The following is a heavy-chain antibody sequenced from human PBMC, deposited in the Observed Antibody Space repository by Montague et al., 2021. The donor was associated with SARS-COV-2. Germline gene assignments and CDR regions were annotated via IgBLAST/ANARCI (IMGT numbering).Heavy chain of an antibody. J-gene: IGHJ4*02. CDR3: ARSGDPGTTVTYLY. Sequence: SETLSLTCTFSGGSISTIINFWGWIRQPPGTGLEWIGSISYTGSTYHNPSLKSRVTMSVDTSKNQFSLKLNSVTAADTAVYYCARSGDPGTTVTYLYWGQGTLVTVSS. D-gene: IGHD4-11*01. CDR1: GGSISTIINF. V-gene: IGHV4-39*07. CDR2: ISYTGST.